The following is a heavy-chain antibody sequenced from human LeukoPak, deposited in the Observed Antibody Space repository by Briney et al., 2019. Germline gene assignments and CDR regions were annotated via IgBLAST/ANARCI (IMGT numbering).Heavy chain of an antibody. V-gene: IGHV4-59*01. CDR1: GGSISSYY. Sequence: SETLSLTCTVSGGSISSYYWSWIRQPPGKGLEWIGYIYYSGSTNYNPSLKSRVTISVDTSKNQFSLKLSSVTAADTAVYYCAKSPRSVGIAAAGTNYWYFDLWGRGTLVTVSS. D-gene: IGHD6-13*01. CDR2: IYYSGST. J-gene: IGHJ2*01. CDR3: AKSPRSVGIAAAGTNYWYFDL.